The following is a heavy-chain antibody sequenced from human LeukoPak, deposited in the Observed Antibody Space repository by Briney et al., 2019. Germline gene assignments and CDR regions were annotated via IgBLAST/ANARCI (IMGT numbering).Heavy chain of an antibody. Sequence: GGSLTLSCAASGFTFSGYGGHWVRQAPGKGLEWVAVIWYDGSNKYYPDSVKRRFTISRDNSKNKLYLQMNTLRAEATAVYYCAGETYSNSRALDYWGQGTLVTVSS. CDR2: IWYDGSNK. CDR1: GFTFSGYG. J-gene: IGHJ4*02. D-gene: IGHD6-6*01. V-gene: IGHV3-33*01. CDR3: AGETYSNSRALDY.